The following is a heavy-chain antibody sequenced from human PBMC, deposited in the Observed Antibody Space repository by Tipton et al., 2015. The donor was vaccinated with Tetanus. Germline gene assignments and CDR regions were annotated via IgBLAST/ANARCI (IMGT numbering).Heavy chain of an antibody. J-gene: IGHJ4*02. Sequence: SLRLSCAVSGFTFNTYWMTWVRQAPGKGLEWVANINRDGSETYYVDSVKGRLTISRDNAKNLLHLQMNSLRAEDTAVYYCAAEVSAGYWGQGTLVTVSS. D-gene: IGHD4/OR15-4a*01. CDR1: GFTFNTYW. CDR3: AAEVSAGY. CDR2: INRDGSET. V-gene: IGHV3-7*03.